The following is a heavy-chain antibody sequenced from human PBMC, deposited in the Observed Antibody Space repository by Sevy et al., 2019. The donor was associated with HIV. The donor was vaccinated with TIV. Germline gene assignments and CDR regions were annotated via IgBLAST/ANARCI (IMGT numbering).Heavy chain of an antibody. J-gene: IGHJ4*02. CDR2: ILPVFGTT. CDR3: AKGMQFSFMLSQVPLTAFES. Sequence: ASVKVSCQTSGGTFSNHIINWVRQAPGHEFEWVGGILPVFGTTNYGQRFRGRVTFAADDSTRTHYMELSSLRSDDTAFYYCAKGMQFSFMLSQVPLTAFESWGQGTLVTVSS. CDR1: GGTFSNHI. D-gene: IGHD3-16*02. V-gene: IGHV1-69*13.